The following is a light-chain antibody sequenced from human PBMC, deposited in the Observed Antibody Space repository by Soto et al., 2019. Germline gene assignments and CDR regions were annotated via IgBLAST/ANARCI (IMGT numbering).Light chain of an antibody. CDR3: LQHNVFPRT. J-gene: IGKJ1*01. CDR2: GSS. Sequence: IQMTNSRSTLFGPIVKRLTIXSRASQAIRNDFSCYQQKPASAPKRLIYGSSSLQSGVPSRFSGSGSGTEFTLTISSLQAEDFAAYYCLQHNVFPRTFGQGTKVDIK. V-gene: IGKV1-17*01. CDR1: QAIRND.